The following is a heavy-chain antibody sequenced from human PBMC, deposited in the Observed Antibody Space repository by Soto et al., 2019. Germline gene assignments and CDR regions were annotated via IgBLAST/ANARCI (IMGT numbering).Heavy chain of an antibody. Sequence: PGGSLRLSCATSGFTFSNTWRSWVRQAPGKGLEWVGRIKSKSRGGTADYAAPVKGRFTISRDDSKNTLYLYMNNLKTEDTAVYYCTTDCPWVTPAYWGQGALVTVYS. J-gene: IGHJ4*02. CDR3: TTDCPWVTPAY. D-gene: IGHD2-21*02. CDR1: GFTFSNTW. V-gene: IGHV3-15*01. CDR2: IKSKSRGGTA.